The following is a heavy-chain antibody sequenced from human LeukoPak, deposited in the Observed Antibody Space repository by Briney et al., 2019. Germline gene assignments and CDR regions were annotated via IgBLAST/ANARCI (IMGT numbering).Heavy chain of an antibody. CDR1: GFTFSDDY. CDR3: ARRYSYGFGYYFDY. Sequence: PGGSLRLSCAASGFTFSDDYMSWIRQAPGKGLGWVSYISSSSSYTNYADSVKGRFTISRDNAKNSLYLQMNSLRAEDTAVYYCARRYSYGFGYYFDYWGQGTLVTVSS. D-gene: IGHD5-18*01. CDR2: ISSSSSYT. V-gene: IGHV3-11*03. J-gene: IGHJ4*02.